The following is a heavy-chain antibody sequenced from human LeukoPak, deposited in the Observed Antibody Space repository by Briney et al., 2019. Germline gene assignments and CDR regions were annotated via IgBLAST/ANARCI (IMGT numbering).Heavy chain of an antibody. CDR3: ARDRGVAVALLPSYGMDV. CDR2: IYSGGST. CDR1: GFTVSSNY. Sequence: GGSLRLSCAASGFTVSSNYISWVRQAPGKGLEWVSVIYSGGSTYYADSVKGRFTISRDNSKNTLYLQMNSLRAEDTAVYYCARDRGVAVALLPSYGMDVWGQGTTVTVSS. V-gene: IGHV3-66*01. J-gene: IGHJ6*02. D-gene: IGHD6-19*01.